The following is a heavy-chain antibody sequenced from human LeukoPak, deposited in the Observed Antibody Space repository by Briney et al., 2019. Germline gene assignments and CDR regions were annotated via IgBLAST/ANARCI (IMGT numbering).Heavy chain of an antibody. CDR1: GGSFSGYY. V-gene: IGHV4-34*01. CDR3: ARGPLLGLRGLLYYYYMDV. Sequence: SETLSLTCAVYGGSFSGYYWSWIRQPPGKGLEWIGEINHSGSTNYNPSLKSRVTISVDTSKNQFSLKLSSVTAADTAVYYCARGPLLGLRGLLYYYYMDVWGKGTTVTVSS. J-gene: IGHJ6*03. CDR2: INHSGST. D-gene: IGHD3-10*01.